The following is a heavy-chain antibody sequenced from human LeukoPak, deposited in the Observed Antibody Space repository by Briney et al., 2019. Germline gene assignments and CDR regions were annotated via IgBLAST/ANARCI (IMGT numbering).Heavy chain of an antibody. D-gene: IGHD3-10*01. Sequence: GRSLRLSCAASGFIFSNYAMSWVRQAPGKGLECVSVISGSDDSTYYADSVKGRFTISRDNSKNTLYLQMNSLRVEDTAVYYCAKHLWRDLLWFGEGYYFGYWGQGTLVTVSS. CDR1: GFIFSNYA. CDR3: AKHLWRDLLWFGEGYYFGY. V-gene: IGHV3-23*01. CDR2: ISGSDDST. J-gene: IGHJ4*02.